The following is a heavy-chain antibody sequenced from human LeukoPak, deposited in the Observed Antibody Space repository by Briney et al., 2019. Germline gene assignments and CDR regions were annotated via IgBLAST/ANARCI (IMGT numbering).Heavy chain of an antibody. CDR2: ISSSSSTI. CDR3: ARGSIRGYDYLDY. J-gene: IGHJ4*02. Sequence: GGSLRLPCAASGFTFSSYSMNWVRQAPGKGLEWVSYISSSSSTIYYADSVKGRFTISRDNAKNSLYLQMNSLRDEDTAVYYCARGSIRGYDYLDYWGQGTLVTVSS. D-gene: IGHD5-12*01. CDR1: GFTFSSYS. V-gene: IGHV3-48*02.